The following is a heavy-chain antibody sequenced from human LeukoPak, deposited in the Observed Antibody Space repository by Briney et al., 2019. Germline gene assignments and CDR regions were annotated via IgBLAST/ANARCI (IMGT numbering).Heavy chain of an antibody. CDR2: LNADGSST. CDR1: GFTFSHYW. Sequence: PGGSLRLSCAASGFTFSHYWMHWVRQAPGKGLVWVSRLNADGSSTSYADSVRGRFTISRDNAKNTLYLQMNSLRAEDTALYYCAKDFDWNCGGPFDYWGQGTLVTVSS. J-gene: IGHJ4*02. CDR3: AKDFDWNCGGPFDY. D-gene: IGHD3-9*01. V-gene: IGHV3-74*01.